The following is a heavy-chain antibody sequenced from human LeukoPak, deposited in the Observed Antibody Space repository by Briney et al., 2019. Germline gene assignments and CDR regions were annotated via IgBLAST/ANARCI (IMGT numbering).Heavy chain of an antibody. CDR3: ARDSLWEWKGRVSYYMDV. CDR2: ISGTGGST. Sequence: PGGSLRLSCAASGFTFSTYAMTWVRQAPGKGLEWVSLISGTGGSTYYADSVKGRFTISRDNSKNTLYLQMNSLRAEDTAVYYCARDSLWEWKGRVSYYMDVWGKGTTVTVSS. V-gene: IGHV3-23*01. CDR1: GFTFSTYA. J-gene: IGHJ6*03. D-gene: IGHD1-26*01.